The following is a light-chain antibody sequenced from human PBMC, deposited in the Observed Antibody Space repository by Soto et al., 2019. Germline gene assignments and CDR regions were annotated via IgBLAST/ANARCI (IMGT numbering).Light chain of an antibody. V-gene: IGKV3-11*01. J-gene: IGKJ3*01. CDR1: QGISNY. Sequence: EFVLTQPQATLSLSPGERSTLSCRASQGISNYLAWYQQKPGQAPRLLIYDASNRATGIPARFSGSGSGTDFTLTISSLEPEDSAVYYCQQRINWPPTFGPGTKVDIK. CDR3: QQRINWPPT. CDR2: DAS.